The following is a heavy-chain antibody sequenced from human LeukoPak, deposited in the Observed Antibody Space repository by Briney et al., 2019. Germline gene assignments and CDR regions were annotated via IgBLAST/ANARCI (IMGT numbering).Heavy chain of an antibody. D-gene: IGHD6-19*01. V-gene: IGHV4-39*01. Sequence: PSETLSLTCTVSGGSISSSSYYCGWIRHPPGKWMEWIGSIYYSGSTYYNPSLKSRVTISVDTSKNQFSLKLSSVTAADTAVYYCARHGREQWLLRYFDYWGQGTLVTVSS. CDR3: ARHGREQWLLRYFDY. J-gene: IGHJ4*02. CDR1: GGSISSSSYY. CDR2: IYYSGST.